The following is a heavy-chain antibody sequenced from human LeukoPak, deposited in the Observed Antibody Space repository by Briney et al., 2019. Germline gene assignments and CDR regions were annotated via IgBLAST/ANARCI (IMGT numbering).Heavy chain of an antibody. D-gene: IGHD2-2*01. J-gene: IGHJ5*02. CDR2: IYPGDSDT. CDR3: ARQGDIVVVPAAMSNWFDP. CDR1: EYSFTNYW. Sequence: GEPLKISCKGSEYSFTNYWIGWVRQMPGKGLEWMGIIYPGDSDTKYSPSLQGQVTISADKSIATAYLQWSSLKASDTAMYYCARQGDIVVVPAAMSNWFDPWGQGTLVTVSS. V-gene: IGHV5-51*01.